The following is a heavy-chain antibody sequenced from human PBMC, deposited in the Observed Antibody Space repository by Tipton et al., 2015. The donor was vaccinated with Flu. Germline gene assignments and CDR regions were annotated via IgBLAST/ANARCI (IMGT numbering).Heavy chain of an antibody. CDR3: AREGGGTIFGVEIYYYYYMDV. J-gene: IGHJ6*03. CDR2: INSDGSST. V-gene: IGHV3-74*01. CDR1: GFTFSSYW. Sequence: GSLRLSCAASGFTFSSYWMHWVRQAPGKGLVWVSRINSDGSSTSYADSVKGRSTISRDNAKNTLYLQMNSLRAEDTAVYYCAREGGGTIFGVEIYYYYYMDVWGKGTTVTVSS. D-gene: IGHD3-3*01.